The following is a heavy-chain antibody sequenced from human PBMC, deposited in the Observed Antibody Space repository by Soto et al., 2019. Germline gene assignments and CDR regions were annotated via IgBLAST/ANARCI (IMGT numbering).Heavy chain of an antibody. CDR1: GFTVSSHY. V-gene: IGHV3-53*01. Sequence: EVQLVESGGGLINPGGSLRLSCAASGFTVSSHYLTWVRQAPGRGLKWVSVLYPDGRAYYADSVKGRFTISTDNSKNSVYLHMSTLRAEDTAVYYCARGLGRQNHDNRGYFHLDYWGQGSLVTVSS. CDR3: ARGLGRQNHDNRGYFHLDY. CDR2: LYPDGRA. D-gene: IGHD3-22*01. J-gene: IGHJ4*02.